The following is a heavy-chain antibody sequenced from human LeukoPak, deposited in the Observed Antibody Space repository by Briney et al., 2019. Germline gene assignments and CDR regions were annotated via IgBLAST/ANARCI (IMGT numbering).Heavy chain of an antibody. Sequence: SETLSLTCTVSGGSISSYYWSWIRQPPGKGLEWIGYIYYSGSTNYNPSLKSRVTISVDTSKNQFSLKLSSVTAADTAVYYCARRGKDYSSGWGPWFDPWGQGTLVTVSS. CDR2: IYYSGST. D-gene: IGHD6-19*01. V-gene: IGHV4-59*08. CDR1: GGSISSYY. CDR3: ARRGKDYSSGWGPWFDP. J-gene: IGHJ5*02.